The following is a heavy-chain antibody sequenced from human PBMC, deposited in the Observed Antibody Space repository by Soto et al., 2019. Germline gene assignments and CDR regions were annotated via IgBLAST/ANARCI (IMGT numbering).Heavy chain of an antibody. V-gene: IGHV3-30-3*01. CDR2: ISYDGSNK. D-gene: IGHD6-19*01. Sequence: GGSLRLSCAASGFTFSSYAMHWVRQAPGKGLEWVAVISYDGSNKYYADSVKGRFTISRDNSKNTLYLQMNSLRAEDTAVYYCARDLWQQWLVGGIYGTLDYWGQGTLVTVSS. CDR3: ARDLWQQWLVGGIYGTLDY. CDR1: GFTFSSYA. J-gene: IGHJ4*02.